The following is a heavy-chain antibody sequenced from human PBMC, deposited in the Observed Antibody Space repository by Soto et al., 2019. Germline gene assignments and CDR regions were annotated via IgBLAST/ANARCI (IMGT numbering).Heavy chain of an antibody. CDR1: GFTFSSYS. CDR3: ARDLRDIVVVPVPYGMDV. CDR2: ISSSSSTI. V-gene: IGHV3-48*02. Sequence: GGSLRLSCAASGFTFSSYSMNWVRQAPGKGLEWVSYISSSSSTIYYADSVKGRFTISKDNAKNSLYLQMNSLRDEDTAVYYCARDLRDIVVVPVPYGMDVWGQGTTVTVSS. J-gene: IGHJ6*02. D-gene: IGHD2-2*01.